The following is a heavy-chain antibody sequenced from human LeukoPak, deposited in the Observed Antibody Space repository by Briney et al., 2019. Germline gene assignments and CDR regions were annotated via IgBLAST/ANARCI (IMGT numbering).Heavy chain of an antibody. V-gene: IGHV4-34*01. CDR1: GGSFSGYY. CDR3: ARAGLQLRYFDY. D-gene: IGHD5-24*01. Sequence: PSETLSLTCAVYGGSFSGYYWSWIRQPPGRGLEWIGEINHSGSTNYNPSLKSRVTISVDTSKNQFSLKLSSVTAAGTAVYYCARAGLQLRYFDYWGQGTLVTVSS. CDR2: INHSGST. J-gene: IGHJ4*02.